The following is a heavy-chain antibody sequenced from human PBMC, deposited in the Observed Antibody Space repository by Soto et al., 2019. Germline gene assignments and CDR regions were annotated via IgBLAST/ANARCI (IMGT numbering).Heavy chain of an antibody. CDR3: ARDLGEASSSHYDY. CDR2: ISDDGSNK. CDR1: GFSFSSYA. Sequence: QVQLVESGGGVVQPGRSLRLSCAASGFSFSSYAMHWVRQAPGKGLEWVALISDDGSNKYYADSVKGRFTISRDNSKNTVYLQRNSMRVEDTAVYYCARDLGEASSSHYDYWGQGTLVTVSS. D-gene: IGHD3-10*01. V-gene: IGHV3-30-3*01. J-gene: IGHJ4*02.